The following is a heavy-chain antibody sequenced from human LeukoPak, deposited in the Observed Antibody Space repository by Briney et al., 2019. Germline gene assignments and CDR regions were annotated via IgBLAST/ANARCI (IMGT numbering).Heavy chain of an antibody. V-gene: IGHV3-23*01. CDR3: AKDQIRPGYDYVWGELSY. D-gene: IGHD3-16*01. J-gene: IGHJ4*02. CDR1: GFTFSSYA. CDR2: ISGSGGST. Sequence: GGSLRLSCAASGFTFSSYAMSWVRQAPGKGLEWVSAISGSGGSTYYADSVKGRFTISRDNTKNTLYLQMNSLRAEDTAVYYCAKDQIRPGYDYVWGELSYWGQGTLVTVSS.